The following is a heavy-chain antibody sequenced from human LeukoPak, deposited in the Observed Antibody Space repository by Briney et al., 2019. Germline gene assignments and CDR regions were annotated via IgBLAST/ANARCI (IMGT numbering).Heavy chain of an antibody. D-gene: IGHD2-15*01. Sequence: GGSLRLSCVASKFTLANHWMTWVRQAPGKGLEWVANIKQDGSEKYYVDSVKGRFTISRDNAKNSLYLQMNSLRVEDTAVYYCARGFCIGVSCVSDSCDVWGQGTMVTVPS. CDR1: KFTLANHW. CDR3: ARGFCIGVSCVSDSCDV. J-gene: IGHJ3*01. CDR2: IKQDGSEK. V-gene: IGHV3-7*03.